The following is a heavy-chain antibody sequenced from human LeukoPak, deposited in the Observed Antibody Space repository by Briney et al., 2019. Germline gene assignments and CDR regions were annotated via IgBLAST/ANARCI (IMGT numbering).Heavy chain of an antibody. CDR3: ARDPTY. Sequence: SETLSLTCTVSGDSISSSSYYWSWIRQPAGKGLEWIGRIYTSGSTNYNPSLKSRVTISVDTSKNQFSLKLSSVTAADTAVYYCARDPTYWGQGILVTVSS. J-gene: IGHJ4*02. V-gene: IGHV4-61*02. CDR1: GDSISSSSYY. CDR2: IYTSGST.